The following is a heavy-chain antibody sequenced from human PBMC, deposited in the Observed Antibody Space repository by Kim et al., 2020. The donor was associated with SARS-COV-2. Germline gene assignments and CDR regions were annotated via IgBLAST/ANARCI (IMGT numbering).Heavy chain of an antibody. CDR2: IYYSGST. CDR1: GGSISSSSYY. J-gene: IGHJ5*02. CDR3: ARQGRGPQYNWFDP. Sequence: SETLSLTCTVSGGSISSSSYYWGWVRQPPGKGLEWIGTIYYSGSTNYNSSLKSRVTISVDTSKSQFSLMLSSVTAPDTAVYYCARQGRGPQYNWFDPWGQGTLVTVSS. D-gene: IGHD2-15*01. V-gene: IGHV4-39*01.